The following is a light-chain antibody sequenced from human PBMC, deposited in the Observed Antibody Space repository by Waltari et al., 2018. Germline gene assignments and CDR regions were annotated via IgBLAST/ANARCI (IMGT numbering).Light chain of an antibody. J-gene: IGLJ2*01. CDR3: QAWGTGTKRE. CDR1: SGHSSYA. Sequence: QVVLTQSPSASASLGASVKLTCTLSSGHSSYAIAWHQQQPEKGPRYLMKVNSDGSHSRGDGIPDRFSGSSSGAERYLTISHLQSEDEADYYCQAWGTGTKREFGGGTKLTVL. CDR2: VNSDGSH. V-gene: IGLV4-69*01.